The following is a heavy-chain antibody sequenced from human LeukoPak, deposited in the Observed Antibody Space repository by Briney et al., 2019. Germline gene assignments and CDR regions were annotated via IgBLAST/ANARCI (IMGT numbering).Heavy chain of an antibody. D-gene: IGHD6-19*01. CDR3: AREVAGTGIKH. V-gene: IGHV4-34*01. CDR2: INHSGST. J-gene: IGHJ1*01. CDR1: GVSFSGYY. Sequence: KPSETLSLTCAVYGVSFSGYYWSWIRQPPGKGLEWIGEINHSGSTNYNPSLKSRVTISVDTSKNQFSLKLSSVTAADTAVYYCAREVAGTGIKHWGQGTLVTVSS.